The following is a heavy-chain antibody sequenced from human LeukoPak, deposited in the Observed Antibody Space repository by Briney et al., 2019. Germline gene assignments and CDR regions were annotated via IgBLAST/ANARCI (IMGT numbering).Heavy chain of an antibody. J-gene: IGHJ4*02. CDR1: GYTFTGYY. Sequence: ASVKVSCKASGYTFTGYYMHWVRQAPGQGLEWMGRINPNSGGTNYAQKFRGRVTMTRDTSISTAYMELSRLRSDDTAVYYCATTLWYYYDSSGYYLPDYWGQGTLVTVSS. CDR2: INPNSGGT. CDR3: ATTLWYYYDSSGYYLPDY. D-gene: IGHD3-22*01. V-gene: IGHV1-2*06.